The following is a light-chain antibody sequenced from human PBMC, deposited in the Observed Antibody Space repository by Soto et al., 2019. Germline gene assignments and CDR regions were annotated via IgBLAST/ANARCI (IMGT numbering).Light chain of an antibody. V-gene: IGLV2-23*02. Sequence: QSALTQPASVSGSPGQSITISCTGTSSDVGNYNLVSWYQQHPGKAPKLLIYEVNKRPSGVSNRFSGSKSGNTASLTISGLQAEDEADYYCCSYADSSTPVIFGGGTKLTVL. CDR2: EVN. J-gene: IGLJ2*01. CDR3: CSYADSSTPVI. CDR1: SSDVGNYNL.